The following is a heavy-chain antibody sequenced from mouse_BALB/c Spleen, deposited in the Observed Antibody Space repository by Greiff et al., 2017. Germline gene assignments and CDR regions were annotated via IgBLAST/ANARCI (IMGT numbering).Heavy chain of an antibody. CDR1: GFAFSSYD. J-gene: IGHJ3*01. D-gene: IGHD4-1*01. CDR3: ARLGRGFAY. V-gene: IGHV5-12-1*01. CDR2: ISSGGGST. Sequence: EVNVVESGGGLVKPGGSLKLSCAASGFAFSSYDMSWVRQTPEKRLEWVAYISSGGGSTYYPDTVKGRFTISRDNAKNTLYLQMSSLKSEDTAMYYCARLGRGFAYWGQGTLVTVSA.